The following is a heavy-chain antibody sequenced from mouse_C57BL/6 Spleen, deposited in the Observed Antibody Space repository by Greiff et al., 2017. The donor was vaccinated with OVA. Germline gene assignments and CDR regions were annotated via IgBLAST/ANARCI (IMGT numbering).Heavy chain of an antibody. J-gene: IGHJ3*01. CDR1: GYTFTDYE. CDR2: IDPETGGP. CDR3: TRSTFAY. Sequence: QVQLKESGAELVRPGASVTLSCKASGYTFTDYEMHWVKQTPVHGLEWIGAIDPETGGPAYNQKFKGKAILTADKTSSTAYMELRSLTSEDSAVYYCTRSTFAYWGQGTLVTVSA. V-gene: IGHV1-15*01.